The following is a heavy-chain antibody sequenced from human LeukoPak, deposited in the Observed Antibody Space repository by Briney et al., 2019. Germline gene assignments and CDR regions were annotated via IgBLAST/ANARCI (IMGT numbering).Heavy chain of an antibody. Sequence: SETPSLTCTVSGGSISSSSYYWGWIRQPPGKGLEWIGSIYYSGSTYYNPSLKSRVTISVDTSKNQFSLKLSSVTAADTAVYYCASGIVVVVAATYYFDYWGQGTLVTVSS. V-gene: IGHV4-39*01. J-gene: IGHJ4*02. CDR3: ASGIVVVVAATYYFDY. D-gene: IGHD2-15*01. CDR2: IYYSGST. CDR1: GGSISSSSYY.